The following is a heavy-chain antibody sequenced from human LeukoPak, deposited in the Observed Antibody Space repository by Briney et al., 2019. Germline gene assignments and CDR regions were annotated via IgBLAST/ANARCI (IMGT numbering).Heavy chain of an antibody. Sequence: SQTLSLTCTVSGGSISSGGYYWSWIRQHPGKGQEWIGYIYYSGSTYYNPSLKSRVTISVDTSKNQFSLKLSSVTAADTAVYYCARWVPAARVGAFDIWGQGTMVTVSS. J-gene: IGHJ3*02. CDR1: GGSISSGGYY. CDR3: ARWVPAARVGAFDI. CDR2: IYYSGST. V-gene: IGHV4-31*03. D-gene: IGHD2-2*01.